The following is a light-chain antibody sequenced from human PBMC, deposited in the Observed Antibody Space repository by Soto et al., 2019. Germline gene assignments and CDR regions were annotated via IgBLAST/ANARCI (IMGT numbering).Light chain of an antibody. CDR1: QSVLYNSNNKNY. V-gene: IGKV4-1*01. CDR3: QQYYTTPIT. Sequence: DIVMTQSPDSQAVSLGERATINCKSSQSVLYNSNNKNYLAWYQRKPGQPPKLLIYWASTRESGVPDRFSGSGSGTDFTLTISSLQAEDVAVYYCQQYYTTPITFGQGTRLEIK. CDR2: WAS. J-gene: IGKJ5*01.